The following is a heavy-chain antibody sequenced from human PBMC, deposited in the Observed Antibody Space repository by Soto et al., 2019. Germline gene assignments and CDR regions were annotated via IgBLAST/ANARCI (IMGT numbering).Heavy chain of an antibody. J-gene: IGHJ4*02. V-gene: IGHV3-33*01. CDR1: GFTFSSYG. CDR3: ARDNDDSSAIDY. Sequence: QVQLVESGGGVVQPGRSLRLSCAASGFTFSSYGMHWVRQAPGKGLEWVAVIWYDGSNKYYADSVKGRFTISRDNSKNPLYLQMNSLRAEDTAVYYCARDNDDSSAIDYWGQGTLVTVSS. CDR2: IWYDGSNK. D-gene: IGHD3-22*01.